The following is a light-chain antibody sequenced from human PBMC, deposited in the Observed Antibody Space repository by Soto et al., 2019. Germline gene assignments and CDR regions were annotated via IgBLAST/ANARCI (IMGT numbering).Light chain of an antibody. CDR1: SGHSNYA. Sequence: QLVLTQSPSASASLGASVKLTCTLSSGHSNYAIAWHQQQPEKGPRYLMKVNSGGSHLKGDGIPDRFSGSSSGAERYLFISSRQSEDEADYYCQTWGTGSAIVVFGGGTQLTVL. V-gene: IGLV4-69*01. J-gene: IGLJ7*01. CDR3: QTWGTGSAIVV. CDR2: VNSGGSH.